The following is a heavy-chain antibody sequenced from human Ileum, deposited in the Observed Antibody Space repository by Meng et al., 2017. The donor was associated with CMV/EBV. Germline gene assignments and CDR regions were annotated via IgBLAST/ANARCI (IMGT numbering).Heavy chain of an antibody. Sequence: QVQLQGPGPRLVKPSETLSLTCTVSGVSISNYYWTWIRQSAVKGLEFIGRVHFTGGIDYNPSLMSRVTMSVDTSRNQLSLNVKSVTAADTAVYYCARAAARGVPVDYWGQGILVTVSS. D-gene: IGHD3-10*01. J-gene: IGHJ4*02. V-gene: IGHV4-4*07. CDR1: GVSISNYY. CDR2: VHFTGGI. CDR3: ARAAARGVPVDY.